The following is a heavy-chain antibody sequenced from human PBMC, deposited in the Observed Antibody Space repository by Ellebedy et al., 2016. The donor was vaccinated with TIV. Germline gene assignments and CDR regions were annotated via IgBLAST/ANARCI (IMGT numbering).Heavy chain of an antibody. J-gene: IGHJ3*02. CDR2: INQDGSEK. D-gene: IGHD4-17*01. Sequence: GESLKISCAASGFTFRSYWMSWVRQAPGKGLEWVANINQDGSEKHYVDSVEGRFTISRDNAKKSLYLQMINLRAEDTAVYYCATDGSYGDYLSPAHAFEIWGQGTVVAVSS. CDR3: ATDGSYGDYLSPAHAFEI. V-gene: IGHV3-7*01. CDR1: GFTFRSYW.